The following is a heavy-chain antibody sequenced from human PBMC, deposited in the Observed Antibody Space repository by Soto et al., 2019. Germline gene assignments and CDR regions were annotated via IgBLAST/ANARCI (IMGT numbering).Heavy chain of an antibody. CDR1: GGSISSYY. CDR2: IYYSGTT. D-gene: IGHD3-22*01. CDR3: ARDLGYYDSSGPHLNY. V-gene: IGHV4-59*01. Sequence: SETLSLTCTVSGGSISSYYWSWIRQPPGKGLEWIGYIYYSGTTNYNPSLKSRVTISVDTSKNQFSLKLSSVTAADTAEYYCARDLGYYDSSGPHLNYGGQGTLVTVSS. J-gene: IGHJ4*02.